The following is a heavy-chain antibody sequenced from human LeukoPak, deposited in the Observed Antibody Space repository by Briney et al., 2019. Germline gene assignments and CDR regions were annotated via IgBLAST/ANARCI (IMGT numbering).Heavy chain of an antibody. CDR3: ARDHNYAFDN. J-gene: IGHJ4*02. D-gene: IGHD1-1*01. Sequence: GGSLRLSCAASGFTFSDYSMNWVRQAPGKGLEWISWVGIDSGNTKSADTVKGRFTISGEKAKNSLYLQMSSLRVEDTAVYYCARDHNYAFDNWGQGTLVTVSS. V-gene: IGHV3-48*01. CDR1: GFTFSDYS. CDR2: VGIDSGNT.